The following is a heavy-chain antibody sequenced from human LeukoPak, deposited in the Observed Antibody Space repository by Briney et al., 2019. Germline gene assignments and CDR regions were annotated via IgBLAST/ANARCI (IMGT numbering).Heavy chain of an antibody. CDR1: GFTVSSNY. V-gene: IGHV3-53*01. CDR2: IYSGGST. CDR3: ARGPETAMGPRY. Sequence: GGSLRLSCAASGFTVSSNYMSWVRQAPGKGLEWVSVIYSGGSTYYADSVKGRFTISRDNSKNTLYLQMSSLRVEDTAVYYCARGPETAMGPRYWGQGTLVTVSS. D-gene: IGHD5-18*01. J-gene: IGHJ4*02.